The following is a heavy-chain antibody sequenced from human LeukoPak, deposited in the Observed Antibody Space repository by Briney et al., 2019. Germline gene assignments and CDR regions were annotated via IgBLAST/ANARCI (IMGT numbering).Heavy chain of an antibody. CDR3: AAGDRNGWYFDY. CDR2: INWNGGST. V-gene: IGHV3-20*04. D-gene: IGHD6-19*01. Sequence: SGGSLRLSCAASGFTFEDHGMSWVRQVPGEGLEWVSGINWNGGSTGYADSVKGRFTISRDNAKNSLYLQMNSLRAEDTALYYCAAGDRNGWYFDYWGQGTLVTVSS. CDR1: GFTFEDHG. J-gene: IGHJ4*02.